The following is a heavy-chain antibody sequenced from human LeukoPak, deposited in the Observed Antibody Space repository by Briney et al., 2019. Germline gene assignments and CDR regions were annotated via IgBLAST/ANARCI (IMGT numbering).Heavy chain of an antibody. CDR3: ARDSPYNWNYDASAFDI. CDR2: IKQDGSEK. J-gene: IGHJ3*02. Sequence: GGSLRLSCAASGFTFSSYWMSWVRQAPGKGLEWVANIKQDGSEKYYVDSVKGRFTISRGNAKNSLYLQMNSLRAEDTAVYYCARDSPYNWNYDASAFDIWGQGTMVTVSS. CDR1: GFTFSSYW. V-gene: IGHV3-7*01. D-gene: IGHD1-7*01.